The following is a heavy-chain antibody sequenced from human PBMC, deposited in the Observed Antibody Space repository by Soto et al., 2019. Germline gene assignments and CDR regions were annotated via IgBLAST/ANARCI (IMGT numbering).Heavy chain of an antibody. Sequence: GGSLRLSCAASGFTFSSYAMHWVRQAPGKGLEWVAVISYDGSNKYYADSVKGRFTISRDNSKNTLYLQMNSLRAEDTAVYYCAREEHYYDSSCYYFDYWGQGTLVTVSS. V-gene: IGHV3-30-3*01. CDR3: AREEHYYDSSCYYFDY. J-gene: IGHJ4*02. D-gene: IGHD3-22*01. CDR2: ISYDGSNK. CDR1: GFTFSSYA.